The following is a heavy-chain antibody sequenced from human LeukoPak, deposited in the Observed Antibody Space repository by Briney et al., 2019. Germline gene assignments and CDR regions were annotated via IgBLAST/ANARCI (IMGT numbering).Heavy chain of an antibody. V-gene: IGHV4-38-2*02. Sequence: SETLSLTCTVSGYSISSGYYWGWIRQPPGKGLEWIGSIYHSGSTYYNPSLKSRVTISVDTSKNQFSLKLSSVTAADTAVYYCARDGGKVTTPAFDIWGQGTMVTVSS. CDR3: ARDGGKVTTPAFDI. D-gene: IGHD4-17*01. CDR1: GYSISSGYY. J-gene: IGHJ3*02. CDR2: IYHSGST.